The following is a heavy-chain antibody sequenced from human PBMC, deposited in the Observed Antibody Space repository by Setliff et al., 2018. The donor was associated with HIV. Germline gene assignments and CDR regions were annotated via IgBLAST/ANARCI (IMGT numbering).Heavy chain of an antibody. V-gene: IGHV4-59*08. Sequence: PSETLSLTCTVSGASITSHYWSWIRQSPGKGLEWIGNVYHTGSTYYNPSLKSRVTISVDTSKNQFSLKLSSVIAADTAVYYCARHAAGPDGPFDYWGQGTLVTVSS. J-gene: IGHJ4*02. CDR2: VYHTGST. CDR3: ARHAAGPDGPFDY. CDR1: GASITSHY.